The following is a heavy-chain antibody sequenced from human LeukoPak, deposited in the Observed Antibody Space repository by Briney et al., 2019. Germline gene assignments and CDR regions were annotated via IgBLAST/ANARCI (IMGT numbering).Heavy chain of an antibody. CDR2: INHSGNT. V-gene: IGHV4-34*01. J-gene: IGHJ6*02. Sequence: SETLSLTCAVYGGSFSDYYWSWLRQPPGKGLEWIGEINHSGNTNYNPSLKSRVTISVDTSKNQFSLKLSSVTAADTAVYYCASCSGGSCPLGPDYYGMDVWGQGTTVTVSS. CDR1: GGSFSDYY. D-gene: IGHD2-15*01. CDR3: ASCSGGSCPLGPDYYGMDV.